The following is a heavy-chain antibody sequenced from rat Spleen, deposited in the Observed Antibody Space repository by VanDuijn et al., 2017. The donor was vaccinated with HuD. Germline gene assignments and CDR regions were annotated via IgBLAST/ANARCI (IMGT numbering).Heavy chain of an antibody. V-gene: IGHV3-3*01. D-gene: IGHD1-5*01. CDR2: IDRAGNT. Sequence: EVPLQESGPGLVKPSQSLSLTCSVTGYSIASSYRWTWIRKFPGSRLAWMGYIDRAGNTNYNPSLQSRISITRDTSKNQFFLQVNSVTTEDTATYYCAAGRYNWNWFAYWGQGTLVTVSS. CDR1: GYSIASSYR. CDR3: AAGRYNWNWFAY. J-gene: IGHJ3*01.